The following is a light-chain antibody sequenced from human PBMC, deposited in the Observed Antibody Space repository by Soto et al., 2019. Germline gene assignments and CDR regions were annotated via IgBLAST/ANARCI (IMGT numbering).Light chain of an antibody. CDR3: QQYGSSPQT. J-gene: IGKJ1*01. V-gene: IGKV3-20*01. CDR2: TAS. Sequence: EIVLTQSPGTLSLSPGERATLSCRASQSISYNYLAWYQQRPCQAPRLLVVTASHRPAGIPDRFSGSGSGTDFTLIISRLEPKDFAVYDCQQYGSSPQTLGQGTTVEIK. CDR1: QSISYNY.